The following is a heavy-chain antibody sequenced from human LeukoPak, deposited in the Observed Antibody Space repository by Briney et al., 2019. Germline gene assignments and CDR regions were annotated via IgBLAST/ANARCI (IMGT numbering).Heavy chain of an antibody. CDR1: GGSISRTNW. CDR2: IYHSGNT. D-gene: IGHD2-15*01. V-gene: IGHV4-4*02. Sequence: SETLSHTCAVSGGSISRTNWWSWVRQPPGKGLEWIGEIYHSGNTNYNPSLKSRVTISIDTSKNQFSLKVTSVTAAETAVYYCARVTRGVDGHDWFDPWGQGTLITVSS. J-gene: IGHJ5*02. CDR3: ARVTRGVDGHDWFDP.